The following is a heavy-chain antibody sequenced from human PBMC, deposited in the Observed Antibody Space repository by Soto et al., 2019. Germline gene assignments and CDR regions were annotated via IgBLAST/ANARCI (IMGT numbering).Heavy chain of an antibody. J-gene: IGHJ6*02. D-gene: IGHD6-13*01. CDR3: AAVRAADYYYGMDV. V-gene: IGHV1-58*01. CDR1: GFTFTSSA. Sequence: ASVKVSCKASGFTFTSSAVQWVRQARGQRLEWIGWIVVGSGNTNYAQKFQERVTITRDMSTSTAYMELSSLRSEDTAVYYCAAVRAADYYYGMDVWGQGTTVTVSS. CDR2: IVVGSGNT.